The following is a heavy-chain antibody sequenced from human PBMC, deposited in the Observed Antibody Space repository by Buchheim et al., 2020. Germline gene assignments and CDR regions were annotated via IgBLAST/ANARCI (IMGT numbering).Heavy chain of an antibody. CDR2: IDYSGST. V-gene: IGHV4-39*07. Sequence: QLQLQESGPRLVKPSGTLSLTCTVSGGPISGSTYYWGWIRQPPGKGLEWIGSIDYSGSTYYNPSLKNRVTISVETYKKQVSLKMRSVTAADTAAYYCARDYSVAGHLFDYWGQGTL. CDR3: ARDYSVAGHLFDY. J-gene: IGHJ4*02. CDR1: GGPISGSTYY. D-gene: IGHD6-19*01.